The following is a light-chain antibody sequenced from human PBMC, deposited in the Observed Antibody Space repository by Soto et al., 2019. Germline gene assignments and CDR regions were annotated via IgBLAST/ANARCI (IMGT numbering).Light chain of an antibody. J-gene: IGLJ2*01. V-gene: IGLV2-14*01. Sequence: QSVLTQPASVSGSPGQSITISCTGTSSDVGGYKYVSWYQQYPGKAPKLMIYEVSNRPSGVSIRFSGSKSGNTASLTISGLQAEDEADYYCCSYTSTSTYMVFGGGTKLTVL. CDR3: CSYTSTSTYMV. CDR2: EVS. CDR1: SSDVGGYKY.